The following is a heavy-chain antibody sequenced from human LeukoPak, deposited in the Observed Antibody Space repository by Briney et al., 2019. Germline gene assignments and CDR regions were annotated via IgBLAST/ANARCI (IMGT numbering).Heavy chain of an antibody. CDR1: GGSISSSSYY. CDR3: ARGPSIAAAGTP. J-gene: IGHJ5*02. Sequence: SETLSLTCTVSGGSISSSSYYWGWIRQPPGKGLEWIGSIYYSGSTYYNPSLKSRVTISVDMSKNQFSLKLSSVTAADTAVYYCARGPSIAAAGTPWGQGTLVTVSS. CDR2: IYYSGST. V-gene: IGHV4-39*01. D-gene: IGHD6-13*01.